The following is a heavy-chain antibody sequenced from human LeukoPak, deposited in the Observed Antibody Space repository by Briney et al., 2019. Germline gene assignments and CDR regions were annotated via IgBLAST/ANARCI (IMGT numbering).Heavy chain of an antibody. CDR1: GFAFNTYV. CDR3: AKTAVVITFRFDD. J-gene: IGHJ4*02. CDR2: INGGGSNT. D-gene: IGHD4/OR15-4a*01. Sequence: GGSLRLSCVASGFAFNTYVMSWVRQAPGKGLEWVAAINGGGSNTNYADSVKGRFTISRDNSKNMVYLQMNSLRADDTAVYYCAKTAVVITFRFDDWGQGALVTVSS. V-gene: IGHV3-23*01.